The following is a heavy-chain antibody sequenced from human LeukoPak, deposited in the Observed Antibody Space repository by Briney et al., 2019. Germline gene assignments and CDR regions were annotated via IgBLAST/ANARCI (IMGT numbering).Heavy chain of an antibody. CDR2: IYTSGST. Sequence: ETLSLTCTVSGGSISSYYWSWIRQPAGKGLEWIGRIYTSGSTNYNPSLKSRVTMSVDTSKNQFSLKLSSVTAADTAVYYCARDIVPAASNWFDPWGQGTLVTVSS. CDR3: ARDIVPAASNWFDP. J-gene: IGHJ5*02. V-gene: IGHV4-4*07. D-gene: IGHD2-2*01. CDR1: GGSISSYY.